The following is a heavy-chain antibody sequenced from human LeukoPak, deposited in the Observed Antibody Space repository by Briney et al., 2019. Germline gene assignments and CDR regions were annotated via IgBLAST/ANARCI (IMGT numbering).Heavy chain of an antibody. CDR1: GYTFTRYG. V-gene: IGHV1-18*01. J-gene: IGHJ4*02. CDR2: ISTYNGDT. CDR3: ARDPSNTSGRYSFFDF. D-gene: IGHD6-25*01. Sequence: ASVTVSCKGSGYTFTRYGITWVRQAPGQGLEWMGWISTYNGDTKYAQKLQGRVTMTRDTSTNTADMELRSLRSDDTAVYYCARDPSNTSGRYSFFDFWGQGTLVAVSS.